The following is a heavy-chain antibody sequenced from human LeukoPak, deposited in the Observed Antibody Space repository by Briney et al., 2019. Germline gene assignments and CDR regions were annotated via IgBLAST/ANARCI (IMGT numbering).Heavy chain of an antibody. CDR1: GGSISCYF. D-gene: IGHD2-15*01. Sequence: SDTLSLTCTVSGGSISCYFWSCLREPAGKGLEWIGHIHDNGDSNQNPSLKSRITMALDTSTNQVSLKLTSVPAADTAVYYCARAPSGCGGTCPSDHWGPGTLVTVSS. CDR2: IHDNGDS. J-gene: IGHJ5*02. CDR3: ARAPSGCGGTCPSDH. V-gene: IGHV4-4*07.